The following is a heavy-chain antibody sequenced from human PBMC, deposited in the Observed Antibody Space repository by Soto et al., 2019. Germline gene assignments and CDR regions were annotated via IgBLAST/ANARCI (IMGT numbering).Heavy chain of an antibody. J-gene: IGHJ6*02. CDR3: ARAIVDTAIPDYYGMDV. CDR1: GFTFSSYG. Sequence: QVQLVESGGGVVRPGRSLRLSCAASGFTFSSYGMHWVRQAPGKGLEWVAVIWYDGSNKYYADSVKGRFTISRDNSKNTLYLQMNSLRAEDTAVYYCARAIVDTAIPDYYGMDVWGQGTTVTVSS. V-gene: IGHV3-33*01. D-gene: IGHD5-18*01. CDR2: IWYDGSNK.